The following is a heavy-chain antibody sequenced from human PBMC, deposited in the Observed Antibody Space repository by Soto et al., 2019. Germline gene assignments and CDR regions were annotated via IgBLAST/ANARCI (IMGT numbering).Heavy chain of an antibody. D-gene: IGHD3-9*01. V-gene: IGHV3-23*01. CDR2: ISGSGGST. CDR1: GFTFSSYA. CDR3: AKDTSSFDWTLFDY. J-gene: IGHJ4*02. Sequence: EVQLLESGGGLVQPGGSLRLSCAASGFTFSSYAMSWVRQAPGKGLEWVSAISGSGGSTYYADSVKGRFTISRDNSENTLYLQMNSQRAVDTAVYYCAKDTSSFDWTLFDYWGQGTLVTVSS.